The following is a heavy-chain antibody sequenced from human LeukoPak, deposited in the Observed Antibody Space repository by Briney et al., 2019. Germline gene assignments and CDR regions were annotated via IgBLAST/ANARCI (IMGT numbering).Heavy chain of an antibody. CDR2: ISYDGSNK. J-gene: IGHJ4*02. Sequence: GGSLRLSCAASGFTFSTYGMHWVRQAPGKGLEWVAVISYDGSNKYYADSVKGRFTISRDNSKNTLYLQMNSLRAEDTAVYYCARGRATTLDYWGQGTLVTVSS. D-gene: IGHD5-12*01. CDR3: ARGRATTLDY. CDR1: GFTFSTYG. V-gene: IGHV3-30*19.